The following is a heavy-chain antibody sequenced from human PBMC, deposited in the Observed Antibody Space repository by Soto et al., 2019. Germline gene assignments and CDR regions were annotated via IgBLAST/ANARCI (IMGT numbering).Heavy chain of an antibody. CDR3: AKDWYGDSYYFDY. CDR2: ISGSGGST. Sequence: GESLKISCAASGFTFSSYAMSWVRQAPGKGLEWVSAISGSGGSTYYADSVKGRFTISRDNSKNTLYLQMNSLRAEDTAVYYCAKDWYGDSYYFDYWGQGTLVTVSS. D-gene: IGHD4-17*01. J-gene: IGHJ4*02. V-gene: IGHV3-23*01. CDR1: GFTFSSYA.